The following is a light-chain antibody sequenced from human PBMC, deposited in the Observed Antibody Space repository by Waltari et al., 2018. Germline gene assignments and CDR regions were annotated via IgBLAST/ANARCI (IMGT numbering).Light chain of an antibody. CDR2: GAS. V-gene: IGKV3-20*01. CDR1: QSVGRD. Sequence: EIVLTQSPGTLSLSPGERATLPCRASQSVGRDLAWYQQKPGQAPSLLIYGASSRATGIPDRFSGSVSGTDFSLTISRLEPEDLAVYYCQKYESLPATFGQGTKVEI. J-gene: IGKJ1*01. CDR3: QKYESLPAT.